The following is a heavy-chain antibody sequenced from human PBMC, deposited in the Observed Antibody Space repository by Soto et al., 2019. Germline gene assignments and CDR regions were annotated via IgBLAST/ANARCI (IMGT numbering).Heavy chain of an antibody. D-gene: IGHD5-12*01. CDR1: GYTFTRYD. CDR3: VRGAEKRWLLFYY. V-gene: IGHV1-8*01. CDR2: VNPNSGNT. Sequence: ASGKVSCKASGYTFTRYDIDWVRLATGQGLEWMGWVNPNSGNTGYAQKFQGRVTMTRNTSISTAYMELSSLRSEDTAVFYCVRGAEKRWLLFYYWGQGSLVIVSS. J-gene: IGHJ4*02.